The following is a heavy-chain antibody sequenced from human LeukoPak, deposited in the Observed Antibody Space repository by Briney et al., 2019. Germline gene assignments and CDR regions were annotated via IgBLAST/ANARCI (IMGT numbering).Heavy chain of an antibody. CDR3: AVAYSYSSGWYN. Sequence: ASVKVSCKASGQSLTGYFIHWVRQAPGQGLEWVGGIIPIFGTANYAQKFQGRVTITADESTSTAYMELSSLRSEDTAVYYCAVAYSYSSGWYNWGQGTLVTVSS. D-gene: IGHD6-19*01. CDR1: GQSLTGYF. J-gene: IGHJ4*02. V-gene: IGHV1-69*13. CDR2: IIPIFGTA.